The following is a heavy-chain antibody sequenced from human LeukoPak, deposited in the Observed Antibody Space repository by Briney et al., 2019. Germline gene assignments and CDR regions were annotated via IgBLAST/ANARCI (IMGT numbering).Heavy chain of an antibody. CDR3: ARDLAVS. J-gene: IGHJ4*02. Sequence: GGSLRLSCAAAGFTFSTFAMSWVRQAPGKGLEWVSSISSAGDNTYSADSVKGRFTISRDNSKNTLVLQMTSLRADDTAVYYCARDLAVSWGQGTLVTVSS. CDR1: GFTFSTFA. CDR2: ISSAGDNT. V-gene: IGHV3-23*01.